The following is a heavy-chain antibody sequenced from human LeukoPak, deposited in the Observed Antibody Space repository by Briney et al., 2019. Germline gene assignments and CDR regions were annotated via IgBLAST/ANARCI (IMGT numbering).Heavy chain of an antibody. J-gene: IGHJ4*02. D-gene: IGHD2-21*02. CDR1: RYTFTSDD. V-gene: IGHV1-8*01. CDR2: MNPNSGNT. Sequence: ASVKVSCKASRYTFTSDDINWVRQATGQGLEWMGWMNPNSGNTGYAQKFQGRVTMTRNTSISTAYMELSSLRSEDTAVYYCARGGEDCGGDCYSKDYWGQGTLVTVSS. CDR3: ARGGEDCGGDCYSKDY.